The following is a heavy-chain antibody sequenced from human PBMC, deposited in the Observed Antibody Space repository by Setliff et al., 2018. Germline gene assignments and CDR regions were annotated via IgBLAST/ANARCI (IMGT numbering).Heavy chain of an antibody. D-gene: IGHD1-26*01. V-gene: IGHV5-51*01. J-gene: IGHJ3*02. CDR2: IFPGNSNT. Sequence: GESLTISCQGSGYSFTNNWIAWVRQMPGKGLECMGIIFPGNSNTRYSPSFQGQVTISVDKAITTAYLQWNSLRTSDTAMYYCARVGLHDAFNIWGQGTMVTVSS. CDR1: GYSFTNNW. CDR3: ARVGLHDAFNI.